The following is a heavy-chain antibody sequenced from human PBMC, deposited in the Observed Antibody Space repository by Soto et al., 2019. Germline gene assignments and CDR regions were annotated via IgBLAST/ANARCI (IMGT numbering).Heavy chain of an antibody. CDR3: ASRRGYSNYGWGWFDP. D-gene: IGHD4-4*01. J-gene: IGHJ5*02. V-gene: IGHV4-30-4*01. Sequence: QVQLQESGPGLVKPSQTLSLTCTVSGGSISSGDYYWSWIRQPPGKVLEWIGYIYYSGSTYYNPCLKSRVTISVDTSKNQFSLKLSSVTAADTAVYYCASRRGYSNYGWGWFDPWGQGTLVTVSS. CDR2: IYYSGST. CDR1: GGSISSGDYY.